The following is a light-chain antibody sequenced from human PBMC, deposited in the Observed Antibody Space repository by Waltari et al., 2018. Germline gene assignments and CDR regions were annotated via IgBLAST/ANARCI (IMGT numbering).Light chain of an antibody. CDR3: LQYNSYPWT. V-gene: IGKV1-5*03. Sequence: DIQVTQSPSTLSASVGDRVTITCRASQSIVVWLAWYQQKPGKAPRLLIYKASYLESGVPSRFSGSASGTAFTLTISSLQADDFATYYCLQYNSYPWTFGQGPTVEIK. J-gene: IGKJ1*01. CDR2: KAS. CDR1: QSIVVW.